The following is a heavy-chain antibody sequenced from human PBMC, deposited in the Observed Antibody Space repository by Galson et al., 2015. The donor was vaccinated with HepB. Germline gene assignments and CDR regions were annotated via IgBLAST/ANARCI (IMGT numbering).Heavy chain of an antibody. CDR1: GGTFSSYT. J-gene: IGHJ4*02. CDR3: ARGELGADTALGY. Sequence: SVKVSCKASGGTFSSYTISWVRQAPGQGLEWMGRIIPILGIANYAQKFQGRVTITADKSTGTAYMELSSLRSEDTAVYYCARGELGADTALGYWGQGTLVTVSS. CDR2: IIPILGIA. V-gene: IGHV1-69*02. D-gene: IGHD5-18*01.